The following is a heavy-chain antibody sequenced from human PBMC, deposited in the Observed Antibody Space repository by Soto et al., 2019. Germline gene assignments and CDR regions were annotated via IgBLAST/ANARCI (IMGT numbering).Heavy chain of an antibody. V-gene: IGHV3-30-3*01. Sequence: QVQLVESGGGVVQPGRSLRLSCAASGFTFSSYAMHWVRQAPGKGLEWGAVLSYDGSNKYYADSVKGRFPISRDNSKNTLYLQMNSLRAEDTAVYYCARSGDFNSSWYSPTLYYYYGMDVWGQGTTVTVSS. CDR1: GFTFSSYA. CDR2: LSYDGSNK. CDR3: ARSGDFNSSWYSPTLYYYYGMDV. J-gene: IGHJ6*02. D-gene: IGHD6-13*01.